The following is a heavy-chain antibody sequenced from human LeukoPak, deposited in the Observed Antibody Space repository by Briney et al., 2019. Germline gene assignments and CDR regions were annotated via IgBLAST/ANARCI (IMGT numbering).Heavy chain of an antibody. CDR1: GGSISSYY. J-gene: IGHJ4*02. Sequence: SETLSLTCTVSGGSISSYYWSWIRQPPGKGLEWIGYIYYSGSTNYNPSLKSRVTISVDTSKNQFSLKLTSVTAADTAVYYCARTRSGSYYVGLDYWGQGTLATVSS. CDR3: ARTRSGSYYVGLDY. CDR2: IYYSGST. V-gene: IGHV4-59*01. D-gene: IGHD1-26*01.